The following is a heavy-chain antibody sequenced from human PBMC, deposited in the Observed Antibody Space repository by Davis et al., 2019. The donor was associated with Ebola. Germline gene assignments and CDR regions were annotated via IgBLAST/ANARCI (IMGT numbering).Heavy chain of an antibody. Sequence: SLKISCEASGFTFGDYAMHWVRQPPGQGLEWVASISWHTVKTGYSDSVKGRFPISRDNAKKSLYLEMNNVKLEDAASYYCAKDKGSGYYNEANMNNFYYYYAMDVWGKGTTVTVSS. D-gene: IGHD5-12*01. J-gene: IGHJ6*04. V-gene: IGHV3-9*01. CDR1: GFTFGDYA. CDR3: AKDKGSGYYNEANMNNFYYYYAMDV. CDR2: ISWHTVKT.